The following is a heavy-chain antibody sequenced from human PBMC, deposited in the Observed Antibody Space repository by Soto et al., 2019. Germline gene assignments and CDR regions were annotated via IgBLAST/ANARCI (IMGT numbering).Heavy chain of an antibody. J-gene: IGHJ6*01. D-gene: IGHD3-16*01. CDR1: RFTFSSYT. Sequence: EVQLVESGGGLVQPGGSLRLSCAASRFTFSSYTMSWVRQAPGKGLEWISTIGGSAGGTYYADSVKGRFTISRDNSKSALYSQADSLRAEATGVYYCAKVGGATIRNGMDVWGQGTSVTVAS. V-gene: IGHV3-23*04. CDR3: AKVGGATIRNGMDV. CDR2: IGGSAGGT.